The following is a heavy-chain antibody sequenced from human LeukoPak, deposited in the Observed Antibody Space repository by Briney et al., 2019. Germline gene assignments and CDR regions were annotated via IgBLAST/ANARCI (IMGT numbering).Heavy chain of an antibody. V-gene: IGHV4-38-2*02. J-gene: IGHJ3*02. Sequence: SETLSLSCSVSGSSFRSGHYWGWIRQSSGEGLEWIGNVHETGYANYNPSLRSRVTISVDTSKNQFSLKLSSVTAADTAVYYCARQQLVLYAFDIWGQGTMVTVSS. CDR2: VHETGYA. CDR1: GSSFRSGHY. D-gene: IGHD6-13*01. CDR3: ARQQLVLYAFDI.